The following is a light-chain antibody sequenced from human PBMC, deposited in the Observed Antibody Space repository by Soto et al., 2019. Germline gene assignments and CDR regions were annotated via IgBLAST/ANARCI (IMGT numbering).Light chain of an antibody. CDR3: QQYGSSPWT. J-gene: IGKJ1*01. CDR2: GAS. Sequence: EIVLTQSPGTLSLSPGERATLSCRASQSVSSNYLAWYQQKPGQAPRPLIYGASSRATGIPDRFSGSGAGTDFTLTISRLESEDFAVYYCQQYGSSPWTGGQGTKVEIK. V-gene: IGKV3-20*01. CDR1: QSVSSNY.